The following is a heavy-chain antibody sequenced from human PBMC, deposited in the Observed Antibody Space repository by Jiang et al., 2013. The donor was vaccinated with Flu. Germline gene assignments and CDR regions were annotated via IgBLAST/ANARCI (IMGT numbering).Heavy chain of an antibody. CDR3: ARDDVGSSSTGLGY. J-gene: IGHJ4*02. V-gene: IGHV3-48*01. CDR2: ISSSSSTI. Sequence: GGPLRLSCAASGFTFSSYSMNWVRQAPGKGLEWVSYISSSSSTIYYADSVKGRFTISRDNAKNSLYLQMNSLRAEDTAVYYCARDDVGSSSTGLGYWGQGTLVTVSS. D-gene: IGHD6-6*01. CDR1: GFTFSSYS.